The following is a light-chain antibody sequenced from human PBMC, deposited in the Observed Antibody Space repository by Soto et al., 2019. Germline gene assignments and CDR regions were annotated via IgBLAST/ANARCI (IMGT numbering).Light chain of an antibody. J-gene: IGLJ3*02. Sequence: QSVLTQPPSASGTPGQRVTISCSGSSSNIGTNTVNWYQQFPRSAPKLLMYSSNQRPSGVPDRFSGSKSGTSASLAISGLQVEDEADYYCAAWDGSLNVVLFGGGTKLTVL. CDR2: SSN. CDR1: SSNIGTNT. V-gene: IGLV1-44*01. CDR3: AAWDGSLNVVL.